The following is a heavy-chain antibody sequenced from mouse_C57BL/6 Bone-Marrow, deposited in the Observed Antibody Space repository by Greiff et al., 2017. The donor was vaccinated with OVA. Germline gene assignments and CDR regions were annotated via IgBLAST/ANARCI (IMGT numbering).Heavy chain of an antibody. J-gene: IGHJ4*01. Sequence: EVKLLESGPELVKPGASVKIPCKASGYTFTDYNMDWVKQSHGKSLEWIGDINPNNGGTIYNQKFKGKATLTVDKSSSTAYMELRSLTSEDTAVYYCARWGLLRAMDYWGQGTSVTVSS. D-gene: IGHD2-3*01. CDR1: GYTFTDYN. CDR3: ARWGLLRAMDY. V-gene: IGHV1-18*01. CDR2: INPNNGGT.